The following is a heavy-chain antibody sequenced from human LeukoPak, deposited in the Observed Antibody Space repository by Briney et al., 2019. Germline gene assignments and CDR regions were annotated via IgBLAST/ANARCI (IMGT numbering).Heavy chain of an antibody. J-gene: IGHJ4*02. CDR1: GGSISSYY. Sequence: SETLSLTCTVSGGSISSYYWSWIRQPPGKELEWIGYLYYSGSTNYNPSFKSRVTMSVDTSKNQFSLKLNSMTAADTAVYFCARGRYNDYGFDYWGQGTLVTVS. V-gene: IGHV4-59*01. D-gene: IGHD4-17*01. CDR2: LYYSGST. CDR3: ARGRYNDYGFDY.